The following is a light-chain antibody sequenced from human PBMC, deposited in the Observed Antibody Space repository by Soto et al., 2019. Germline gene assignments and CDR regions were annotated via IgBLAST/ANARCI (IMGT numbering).Light chain of an antibody. CDR3: SSDTISSTLHVV. J-gene: IGLJ2*01. CDR2: DVT. V-gene: IGLV2-14*03. Sequence: QSALTQPASVSGSPGQSITISCTGTSSDVGGYNYVSWYQHHPGKAPKLMIYDVTNRPSGVSNRFSGSKSGNTASLTISGLQAEDEADYYCSSDTISSTLHVVFGGGTKVTVL. CDR1: SSDVGGYNY.